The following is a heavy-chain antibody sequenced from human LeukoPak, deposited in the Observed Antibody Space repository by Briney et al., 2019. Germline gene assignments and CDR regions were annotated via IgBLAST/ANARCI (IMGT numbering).Heavy chain of an antibody. CDR2: IYTSGST. J-gene: IGHJ3*01. D-gene: IGHD2-15*01. CDR1: GGSISSGSYY. V-gene: IGHV4-61*02. Sequence: PSQTLSLTCTVSGGSISSGSYYWSWIRQPAGKGLEWIGRIYTSGSTSYNPSLKSRVTILVDTSKNQFSLKLSSVTAADTALYYCARVGGPVPAALEDAFDLWGQGILVTVSS. CDR3: ARVGGPVPAALEDAFDL.